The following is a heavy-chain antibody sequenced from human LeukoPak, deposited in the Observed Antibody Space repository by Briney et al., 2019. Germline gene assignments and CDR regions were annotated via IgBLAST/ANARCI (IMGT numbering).Heavy chain of an antibody. CDR3: ARVADGSGSYSY. D-gene: IGHD3-10*01. CDR1: GYTFTGYY. CDR2: INPNSGGT. J-gene: IGHJ4*02. V-gene: IGHV1-2*02. Sequence: ASVTVSCTASGYTFTGYYMHWVRQAPGQGLEWMGWINPNSGGTNYAQKFQGRVTMTRGTSISTAYMELSRLRSDDTAVYYCARVADGSGSYSYWGQGTLVTVSS.